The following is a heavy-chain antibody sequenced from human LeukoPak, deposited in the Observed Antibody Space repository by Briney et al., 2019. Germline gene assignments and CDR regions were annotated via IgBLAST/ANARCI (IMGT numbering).Heavy chain of an antibody. V-gene: IGHV4-38-2*02. J-gene: IGHJ5*02. D-gene: IGHD2-2*01. CDR1: GYSISSGYY. CDR3: ARDPRWLTPDCTSTSCYENYFDP. Sequence: SETLSLTCAVSGYSISSGYYWGWIRQPPGKGLEWIGSIYHSGSTYYNPSLKSRVTILVETSKNQFSLKLYSVTAADTAVYYCARDPRWLTPDCTSTSCYENYFDPWGQGTLVTVSS. CDR2: IYHSGST.